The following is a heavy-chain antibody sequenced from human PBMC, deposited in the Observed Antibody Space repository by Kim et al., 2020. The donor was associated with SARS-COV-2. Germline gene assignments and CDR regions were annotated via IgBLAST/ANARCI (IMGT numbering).Heavy chain of an antibody. J-gene: IGHJ4*02. D-gene: IGHD6-6*01. CDR1: GFTFDDYA. Sequence: GGSLRLSCAASGFTFDDYAMHWVRQAPGKGLEWVSLISGDGGSTYYADSVKGRFTISRDNSKNSLYLQMNSLRTEDTALYYCAKALALEYSSSQPVDYWGQGTLVTVSS. CDR3: AKALALEYSSSQPVDY. CDR2: ISGDGGST. V-gene: IGHV3-43*02.